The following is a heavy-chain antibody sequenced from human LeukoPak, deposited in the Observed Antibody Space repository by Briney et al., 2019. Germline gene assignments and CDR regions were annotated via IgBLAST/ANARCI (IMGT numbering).Heavy chain of an antibody. CDR2: ISWDGTT. Sequence: GGSLRLSCVASGFTFEDYTMHWVRQAPGKTLEWVSLISWDGTTYYTDSVKGRFTISRDNSKNYLYLQMDTLRSEDTAFYYCVKDLSYESSGHVLEYWGQGTLVTVSS. J-gene: IGHJ4*02. D-gene: IGHD3-22*01. CDR1: GFTFEDYT. CDR3: VKDLSYESSGHVLEY. V-gene: IGHV3-43*01.